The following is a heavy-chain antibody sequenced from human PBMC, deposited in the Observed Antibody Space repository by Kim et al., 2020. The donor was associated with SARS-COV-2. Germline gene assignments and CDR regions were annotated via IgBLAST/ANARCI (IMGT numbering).Heavy chain of an antibody. CDR1: GGSISSYY. D-gene: IGHD6-13*01. Sequence: SETLSLTCTVSGGSISSYYWSWIRQPPGKGLEWIGYIYYSGSTNYNPSLKSRVTISVDTSKNQFSLKLSSVTAADTAVYYCARIAIAAAPNGAWFDPWGQGTLVTVSS. CDR3: ARIAIAAAPNGAWFDP. CDR2: IYYSGST. J-gene: IGHJ5*02. V-gene: IGHV4-59*08.